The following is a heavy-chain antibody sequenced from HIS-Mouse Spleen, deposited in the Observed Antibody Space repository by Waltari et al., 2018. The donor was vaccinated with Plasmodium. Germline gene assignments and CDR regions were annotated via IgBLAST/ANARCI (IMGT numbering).Heavy chain of an antibody. Sequence: EVQLVESGGGLVQPGGSLRLSCAASGFTVSSNYMRWVRQAPGKWFAWCSVIDSGGSTYYADYGKGRFTISRDNSKNTLYLQMNSLRAEDTAVYYCARDFGIAAAGQDYWGQGTLVTVSS. CDR2: IDSGGST. V-gene: IGHV3-66*01. CDR1: GFTVSSNY. CDR3: ARDFGIAAAGQDY. D-gene: IGHD6-13*01. J-gene: IGHJ4*02.